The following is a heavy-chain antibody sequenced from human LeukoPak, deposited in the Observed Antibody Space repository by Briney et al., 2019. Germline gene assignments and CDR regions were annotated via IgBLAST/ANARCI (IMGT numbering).Heavy chain of an antibody. CDR1: GFAFSGYE. CDR2: ISISGTTM. Sequence: QPGGSLRLSCAASGFAFSGYEMNWVRQAPGKGLEWVSYISISGTTMFYADSVKGRFTISRDNSRTSLYLQMSSLRAEDTAVYYCARGGSSGYHYNAFDIWGLGTMVTVSS. J-gene: IGHJ3*02. CDR3: ARGGSSGYHYNAFDI. D-gene: IGHD3-22*01. V-gene: IGHV3-48*03.